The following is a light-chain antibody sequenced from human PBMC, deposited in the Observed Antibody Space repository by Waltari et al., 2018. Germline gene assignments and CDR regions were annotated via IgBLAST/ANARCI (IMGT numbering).Light chain of an antibody. CDR3: SSYAGNHVV. CDR1: SRDVGGYNF. V-gene: IGLV2-8*01. J-gene: IGLJ2*01. CDR2: GVS. Sequence: QSALTQPPSASGSPGQSVTLSCTGTSRDVGGYNFVSWYQQHPGKAPKRLIYGVSKRPSGVPVRFSGSKSGNTASLTVSGLQPEDEADYYCSSYAGNHVVFGGGTKLTVL.